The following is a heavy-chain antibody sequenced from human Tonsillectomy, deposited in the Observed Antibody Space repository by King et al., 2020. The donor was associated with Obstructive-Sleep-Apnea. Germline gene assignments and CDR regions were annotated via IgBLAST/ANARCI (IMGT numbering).Heavy chain of an antibody. CDR2: VIRNGGAT. J-gene: IGHJ3*02. CDR1: VFTFSTYS. CDR3: ARGALSFVFDI. Sequence: VQLVESGGGLVQPGGSLSLSCAASVFTFSTYSMHWVRQAPGMGLEYVSTVIRNGGATYDANSVKCRFTVARDNSKNTVYLQIGSLRTEDMAIYYCARGALSFVFDIWGQGTMVTVSS. V-gene: IGHV3-64*01.